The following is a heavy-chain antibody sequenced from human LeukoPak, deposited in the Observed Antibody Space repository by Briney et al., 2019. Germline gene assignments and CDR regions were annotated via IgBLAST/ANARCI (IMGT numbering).Heavy chain of an antibody. D-gene: IGHD6-13*01. CDR1: GGTFSSYT. V-gene: IGHV1-69*02. Sequence: ASVKVSCKASGGTFSSYTISWVRQAPGQGLEWMGRIIPILGIANYAQKFQGRVTITADKSTSTAYMELSSLRSKDTAVYYCARARSSSWYEKGNWFDPWGQGTLVTVSS. CDR3: ARARSSSWYEKGNWFDP. J-gene: IGHJ5*02. CDR2: IIPILGIA.